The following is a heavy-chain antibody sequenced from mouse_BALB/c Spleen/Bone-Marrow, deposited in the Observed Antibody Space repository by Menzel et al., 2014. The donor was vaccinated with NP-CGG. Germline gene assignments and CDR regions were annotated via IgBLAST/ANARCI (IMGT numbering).Heavy chain of an antibody. CDR1: GFTFSSYA. CDR3: TRGGYDGQMGY. J-gene: IGHJ4*01. Sequence: DVKLVESGGGLVKPGGSLKLSCAASGFTFSSYAMSWVRQSPEKRLEWVAAISSGGSYTYYPDTVTGRFTISRDNAKNTLYLEMSSLRSKDAAEYCCTRGGYDGQMGYWGQGTSVTVSS. V-gene: IGHV5-9-4*01. CDR2: ISSGGSYT. D-gene: IGHD2-2*01.